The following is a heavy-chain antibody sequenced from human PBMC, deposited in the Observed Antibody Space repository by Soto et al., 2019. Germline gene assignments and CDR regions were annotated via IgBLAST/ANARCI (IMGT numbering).Heavy chain of an antibody. CDR3: ARDDQAYSSSCFLHH. CDR2: IWYDGSKK. Sequence: QVQLVESGGGVVQPGRSLRLSCAASGFTFSNYVMHWVRQAPGKGLEWVAVIWYDGSKKYFADSVKGRFTISRDNSKNTVSLHKASLRDASTTVSYWARDDQAYSSSCFLHHWGQGTLVTVST. J-gene: IGHJ4*02. D-gene: IGHD6-13*01. CDR1: GFTFSNYV. V-gene: IGHV3-33*01.